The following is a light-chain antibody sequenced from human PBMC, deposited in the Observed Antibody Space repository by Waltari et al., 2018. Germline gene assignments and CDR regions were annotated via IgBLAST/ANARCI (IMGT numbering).Light chain of an antibody. Sequence: QSALTQPASVSGSPGQSITISCTGTSSDVGGSNYVPWYQQHPGKAPKLMIYDVSNRPSGVSNRFSGSKSDNTASLTISGLQAEDEADYYCSSYTSSSTVVFGGGTKLTVL. CDR1: SSDVGGSNY. J-gene: IGLJ2*01. V-gene: IGLV2-14*01. CDR3: SSYTSSSTVV. CDR2: DVS.